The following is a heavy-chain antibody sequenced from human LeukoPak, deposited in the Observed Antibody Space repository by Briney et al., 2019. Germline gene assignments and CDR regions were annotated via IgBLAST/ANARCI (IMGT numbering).Heavy chain of an antibody. J-gene: IGHJ2*01. CDR2: IYYSGRT. Sequence: SETLSLTCTVSDGSITSYYWTWVRQPPGKGLEWIGNIYYSGRTNHNPSLKSRVTISVDTSKNQFSLKLTSVTAADTAVYYCARVYYSSSYDYWYFDLWGRGTLVTVSS. V-gene: IGHV4-59*01. CDR1: DGSITSYY. CDR3: ARVYYSSSYDYWYFDL. D-gene: IGHD6-13*01.